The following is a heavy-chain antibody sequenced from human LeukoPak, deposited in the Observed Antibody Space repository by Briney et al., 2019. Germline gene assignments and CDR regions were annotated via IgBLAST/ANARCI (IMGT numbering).Heavy chain of an antibody. CDR3: ATDPDGYDSSGYPDY. D-gene: IGHD3-22*01. V-gene: IGHV3-30*02. CDR1: GFTFSIYG. J-gene: IGHJ4*02. CDR2: IRYEGSKK. Sequence: PGGSLRLFCAASGFTFSIYGMHWVRQAPGKGVEGVAFIRYEGSKKYYADSVKGRFTISRDNSKNTPYLQMNSLRAKDTAVYYCATDPDGYDSSGYPDYWGQGTLVTVSS.